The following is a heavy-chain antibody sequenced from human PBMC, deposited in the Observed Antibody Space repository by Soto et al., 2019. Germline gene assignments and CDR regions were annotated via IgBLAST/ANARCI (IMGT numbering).Heavy chain of an antibody. V-gene: IGHV1-18*01. CDR3: ARGRNRRIAAAGTGFDP. J-gene: IGHJ5*02. Sequence: QVQLVQSGAEVKKPGASVKVSCKASGYTFTSYGISWVRQAPGQGLEWMGWISAYNGNTNYAQKPQGRVNMTTDTATSTAYMELRSLRSDDTAVYYCARGRNRRIAAAGTGFDPWCQGTLVTVSS. CDR1: GYTFTSYG. CDR2: ISAYNGNT. D-gene: IGHD6-13*01.